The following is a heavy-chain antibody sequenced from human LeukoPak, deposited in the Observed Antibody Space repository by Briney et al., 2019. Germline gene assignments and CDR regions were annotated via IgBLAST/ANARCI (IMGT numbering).Heavy chain of an antibody. D-gene: IGHD2-8*01. CDR3: AKDISIGRYCTNGVCSPFDY. Sequence: QPGGSLRLSCAGSGFTFSSYAMSWVRQAPGKGLEWVSAISDTGATTYDADSVKGRFTISRDNSRSTLYLQMNSLRAEDTALYYCAKDISIGRYCTNGVCSPFDYWGQGTLVTVSS. CDR1: GFTFSSYA. J-gene: IGHJ4*02. V-gene: IGHV3-23*01. CDR2: ISDTGATT.